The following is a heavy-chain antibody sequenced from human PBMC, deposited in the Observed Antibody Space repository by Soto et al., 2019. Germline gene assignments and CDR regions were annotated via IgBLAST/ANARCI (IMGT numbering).Heavy chain of an antibody. CDR2: ISSSSYI. J-gene: IGHJ5*02. CDR1: GFTFSSYS. Sequence: PGGSLRLSCAASGFTFSSYSMNWVRQAPGKGLEWVSSISSSSYIYYADSVKGRFTISRDNAKNSLYLQMNSLRAEDTAVYYCARDLVSARTPWFDPWGQGTLVTVSS. D-gene: IGHD6-6*01. V-gene: IGHV3-21*01. CDR3: ARDLVSARTPWFDP.